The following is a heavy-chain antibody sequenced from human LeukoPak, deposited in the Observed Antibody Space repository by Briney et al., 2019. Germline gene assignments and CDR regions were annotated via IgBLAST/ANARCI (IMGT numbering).Heavy chain of an antibody. J-gene: IGHJ5*02. Sequence: PLETLSLTCTVSGGSISSSSHYWGWIRQPPGKGLEWIGSIYYSGGTYYNPSLKSRVTISVDTSKNQFSLKLNSVTAADTAVYYCARPYYYDSRIDPWGQGILVTVSS. V-gene: IGHV4-39*07. CDR2: IYYSGGT. D-gene: IGHD3-22*01. CDR1: GGSISSSSHY. CDR3: ARPYYYDSRIDP.